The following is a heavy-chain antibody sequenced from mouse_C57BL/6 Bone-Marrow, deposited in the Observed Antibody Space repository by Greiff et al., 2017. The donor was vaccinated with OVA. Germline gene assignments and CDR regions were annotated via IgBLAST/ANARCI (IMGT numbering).Heavy chain of an antibody. J-gene: IGHJ3*01. CDR2: IYPGSGNT. CDR3: AREGAYYSNYEGAWFAY. D-gene: IGHD2-5*01. CDR1: GYTFTDYY. V-gene: IGHV1-76*01. Sequence: QVQLQQSGAELVRPGASVKLSCKASGYTFTDYYINWVKQRPGQGLEWIARIYPGSGNTYYNEKFKGKATLTAEKSSSTAYMQLSSLTSEDSAVYFCAREGAYYSNYEGAWFAYWGKGTLVTVSA.